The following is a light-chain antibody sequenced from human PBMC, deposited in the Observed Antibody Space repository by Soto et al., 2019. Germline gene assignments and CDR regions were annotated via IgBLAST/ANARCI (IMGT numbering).Light chain of an antibody. CDR2: WAS. J-gene: IGKJ1*01. V-gene: IGKV4-1*01. CDR3: QQYYSTPPT. Sequence: DTGMTQSPDSLAVSLGERATINCKSSQSVLYSSNNKNYLAWYQQKPGQPPKLLIYWASTRESGVPDRFSGSGSGTDFTLTISSLQAEDVAVYYCQQYYSTPPTFGQGTKVDIK. CDR1: QSVLYSSNNKNY.